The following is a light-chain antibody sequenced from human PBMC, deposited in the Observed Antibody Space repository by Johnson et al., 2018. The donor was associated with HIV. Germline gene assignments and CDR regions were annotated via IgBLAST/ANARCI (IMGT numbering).Light chain of an antibody. Sequence: QSVLTQPPSVSAAPGQKVTISCSGSSSKIGNNYVSWYQQLPGTAPKLLIYENNKRPSGIPDRFSGSKSGTSATLGITGLQTGDEADYYCGTWDTSLSGYFFGSGTKVTVL. V-gene: IGLV1-51*02. CDR1: SSKIGNNY. CDR3: GTWDTSLSGYF. J-gene: IGLJ1*01. CDR2: ENN.